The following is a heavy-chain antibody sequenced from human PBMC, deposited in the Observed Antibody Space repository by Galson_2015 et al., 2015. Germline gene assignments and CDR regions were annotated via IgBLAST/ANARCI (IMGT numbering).Heavy chain of an antibody. CDR1: GFTFSSYG. J-gene: IGHJ5*02. V-gene: IGHV3-30*03. CDR3: ARDYGFGGFDP. CDR2: ISYDGSNK. Sequence: SLRLSCAASGFTFSSYGMHWVRQAPGKGLEWVAVISYDGSNKYYADSVKGRFTISRDNSKNTLYLQMNSLRAEDTAVYYCARDYGFGGFDPWGQGTLVTVSS. D-gene: IGHD3-10*01.